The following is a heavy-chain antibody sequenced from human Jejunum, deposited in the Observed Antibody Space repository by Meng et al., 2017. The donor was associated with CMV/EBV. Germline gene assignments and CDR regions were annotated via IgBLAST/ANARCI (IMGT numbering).Heavy chain of an antibody. CDR1: GDNY. CDR2: IRSKTYGGTT. D-gene: IGHD1-26*01. Sequence: GDNYLSWVSQGPGKGLEWVGFIRSKTYGGTTEYAASVTGRFTISRDDSKNIAYLQMNSLETEDTAVYYCTSRVGATPSYYGMDVWGQGTTVTVSS. V-gene: IGHV3-49*04. J-gene: IGHJ6*02. CDR3: TSRVGATPSYYGMDV.